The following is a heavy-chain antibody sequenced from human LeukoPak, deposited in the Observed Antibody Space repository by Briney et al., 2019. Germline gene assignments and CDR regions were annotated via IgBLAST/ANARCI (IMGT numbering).Heavy chain of an antibody. V-gene: IGHV4-30-2*01. J-gene: IGHJ5*02. D-gene: IGHD4-17*01. CDR2: ISHTGSS. Sequence: SETLSLTCAVSGDSISSGGYSWSWIRQPPGKGLEWTGYISHTGSSNYNPSLKSRVTISVDRSKNQFSLNLSSVTAADTAVYYCAREGYGDSGWFDPWGQGTLVTVSS. CDR1: GDSISSGGYS. CDR3: AREGYGDSGWFDP.